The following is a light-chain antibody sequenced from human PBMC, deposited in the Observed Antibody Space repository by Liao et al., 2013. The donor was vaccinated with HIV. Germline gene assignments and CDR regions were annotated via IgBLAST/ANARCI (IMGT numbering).Light chain of an antibody. V-gene: IGLV3-1*01. CDR3: QVWDSSGDHPRV. CDR2: QDS. Sequence: SYELTQPPSVSVSPGQTASITCSGDKLGDKYACWYQQKPGQSPVLVIYQDSKRPSGIPERFSGSNSGNTATLTISGTQAMDEADYYCQVWDSSGDHPRVFGGGTKLTVL. CDR1: KLGDKY. J-gene: IGLJ3*02.